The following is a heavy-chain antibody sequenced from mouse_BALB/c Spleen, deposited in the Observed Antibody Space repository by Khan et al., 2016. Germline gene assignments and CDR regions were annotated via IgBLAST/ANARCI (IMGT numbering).Heavy chain of an antibody. CDR3: ARHGGTTANYAMDY. Sequence: EVELVESGGGLVKPGGSLKLSCAASGFTFSSYAMSWVRQTPEKRLEWVTTISSGGSYTYYPDSVKGRFTISRDNAKNTLYLQMSSLRSEDTAMYYCARHGGTTANYAMDYWGQGTSVTVSS. V-gene: IGHV5-9-3*01. D-gene: IGHD1-2*01. CDR1: GFTFSSYA. CDR2: ISSGGSYT. J-gene: IGHJ4*01.